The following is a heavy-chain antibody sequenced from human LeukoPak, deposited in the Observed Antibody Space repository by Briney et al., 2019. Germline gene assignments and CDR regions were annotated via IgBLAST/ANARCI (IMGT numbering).Heavy chain of an antibody. CDR1: GFTFSSYA. D-gene: IGHD3-9*01. CDR2: ISGSGGST. Sequence: PGGSLRLSCAASGFTFSSYAMSWVRQAPGKGLEWVSAISGSGGSTYYADSLKGRFTISKDNSKNTLYLQMNSLRAEDTAVYYCARGCYDILTGYYNRYYFDYWGQGTLVTVSS. CDR3: ARGCYDILTGYYNRYYFDY. V-gene: IGHV3-23*01. J-gene: IGHJ4*02.